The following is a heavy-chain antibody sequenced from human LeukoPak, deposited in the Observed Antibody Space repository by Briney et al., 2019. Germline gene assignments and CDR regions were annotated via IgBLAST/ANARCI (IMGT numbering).Heavy chain of an antibody. CDR2: IWYDGSNK. CDR3: ARVAVAGPTGWFDP. J-gene: IGHJ5*02. V-gene: IGHV3-33*01. Sequence: PGGSLRLSCAASGFTFSSYGMHWVRQAPGKGLEWVAVIWYDGSNKYYADSVKGRFTISRSNPDNVVYLQMNSLEAEDTAVYYCARVAVAGPTGWFDPWGQGTLVTVSS. D-gene: IGHD6-19*01. CDR1: GFTFSSYG.